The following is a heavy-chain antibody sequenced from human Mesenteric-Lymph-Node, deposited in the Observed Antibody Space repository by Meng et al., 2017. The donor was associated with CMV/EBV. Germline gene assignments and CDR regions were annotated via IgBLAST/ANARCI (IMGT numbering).Heavy chain of an antibody. Sequence: SETLSLTCTVSGYSISSGYYWGWIRQPPGKGLEWIGSIYHSGSTYYNPSLKSRVTISVDTSKNQFSLKLSSVTAADTAVYYCARDGELEYYDFWSGYYLNWFDPWGQGTLVTVSS. CDR1: GYSISSGYY. D-gene: IGHD3-3*01. CDR3: ARDGELEYYDFWSGYYLNWFDP. CDR2: IYHSGST. V-gene: IGHV4-38-2*02. J-gene: IGHJ5*02.